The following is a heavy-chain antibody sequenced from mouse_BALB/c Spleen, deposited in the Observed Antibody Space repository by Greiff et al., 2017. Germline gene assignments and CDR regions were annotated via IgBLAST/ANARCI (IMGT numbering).Heavy chain of an antibody. CDR1: GFSLTSYG. V-gene: IGHV2-9*02. CDR3: ATIDYDSAY. Sequence: VQRVESGPGLVAPSQSLSITCTVSGFSLTSYGVHWVRQPPGKGLEWLGVIWAGGSTNYNSALMSRLSISKDNSKSQVFLKMNSLQTDDTAMYYCATIDYDSAYWGQGTLVTVSA. J-gene: IGHJ3*01. D-gene: IGHD2-4*01. CDR2: IWAGGST.